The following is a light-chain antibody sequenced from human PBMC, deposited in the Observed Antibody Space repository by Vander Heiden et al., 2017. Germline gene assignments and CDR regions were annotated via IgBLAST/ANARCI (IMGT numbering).Light chain of an antibody. Sequence: EIQMTQSPSSLSASVGERVTITCRASQSISSNLNWYQQKPGKAPKLLIYAASSLQSGVPSRFSGSGSGTDFTLTICSLQPEDFATYYCQQSYSTPRVTFGPGTKVDIK. CDR2: AAS. CDR3: QQSYSTPRVT. J-gene: IGKJ3*01. V-gene: IGKV1-39*01. CDR1: QSISSN.